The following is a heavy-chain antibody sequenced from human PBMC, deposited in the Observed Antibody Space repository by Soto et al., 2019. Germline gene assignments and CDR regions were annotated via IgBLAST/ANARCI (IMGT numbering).Heavy chain of an antibody. CDR1: GFTFSSYG. J-gene: IGHJ4*02. CDR2: INSNGAEV. Sequence: GESLKISCAASGFTFSSYGMSWVRQAPGKGLEWMSTINSNGAEVYYADSVRARFTISRDRYKNTVHLDMNSLRPEDTALYYCEKTRGSGWYPDYWGQGTQVAVSS. CDR3: EKTRGSGWYPDY. D-gene: IGHD6-19*01. V-gene: IGHV3-23*01.